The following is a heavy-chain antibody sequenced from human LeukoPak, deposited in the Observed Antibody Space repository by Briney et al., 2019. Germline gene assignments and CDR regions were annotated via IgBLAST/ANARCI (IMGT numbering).Heavy chain of an antibody. CDR1: VFTFSSYA. V-gene: IGHV3-23*01. CDR2: ITGSGGST. CDR3: AKDRALHSTVVTTYAEYFHH. J-gene: IGHJ1*01. D-gene: IGHD4-23*01. Sequence: GRSLRLSCAASVFTFSSYAMIWVRQPPTKGLEWVSTITGSGGSTSYAESSEHRFTIYRDNSKNTLYLQMNSLRAEDTAVYYCAKDRALHSTVVTTYAEYFHHWGQGTLVTVSS.